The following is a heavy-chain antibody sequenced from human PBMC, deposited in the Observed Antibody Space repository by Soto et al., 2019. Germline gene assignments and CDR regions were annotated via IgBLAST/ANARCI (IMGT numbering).Heavy chain of an antibody. CDR2: IYYSGST. CDR1: GGSISSYY. D-gene: IGHD2-2*01. J-gene: IGHJ5*02. V-gene: IGHV4-59*08. CDR3: ARHGCSSTSCYASQDRWFDP. Sequence: SETLSLTCTVSGGSISSYYWSWIRQPPGKGLEWIGYIYYSGSTNYNPSLKSRVTISVDTSKNQFSLKLSSVTAADTAVYYCARHGCSSTSCYASQDRWFDPWGQGTLVTVSS.